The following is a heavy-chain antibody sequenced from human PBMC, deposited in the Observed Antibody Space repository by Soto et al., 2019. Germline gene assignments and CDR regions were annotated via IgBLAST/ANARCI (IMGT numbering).Heavy chain of an antibody. D-gene: IGHD3-22*01. CDR1: GGTFSSYA. CDR3: ARVTISITMIYPPPDV. Sequence: GASVKVSCKASGGTFSSYAISWVRQAPGQGLEWMGGIIPIFGTANYAQKFQGRDTITADESTSTAYMELSSLRSEDTAVYYCARVTISITMIYPPPDVWGQGTTVTVSS. V-gene: IGHV1-69*13. J-gene: IGHJ6*02. CDR2: IIPIFGTA.